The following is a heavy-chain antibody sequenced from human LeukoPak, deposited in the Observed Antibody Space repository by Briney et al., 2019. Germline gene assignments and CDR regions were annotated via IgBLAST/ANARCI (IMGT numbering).Heavy chain of an antibody. J-gene: IGHJ4*02. CDR1: GFTFSSYS. CDR3: ARKSPPEDYDFWSGYYHFDY. Sequence: GGSLRLSCAASGFTFSSYSMSWVRQAPGKGLEWVSVVSVSGGITHYADSVKGRFTISRDNSKNTLNLQMNSLRAEDTAVYYCARKSPPEDYDFWSGYYHFDYWGQGTLVTVSS. D-gene: IGHD3-3*01. V-gene: IGHV3-23*01. CDR2: VSVSGGIT.